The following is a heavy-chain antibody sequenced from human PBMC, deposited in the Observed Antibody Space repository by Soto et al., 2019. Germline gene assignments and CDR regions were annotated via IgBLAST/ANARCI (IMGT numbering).Heavy chain of an antibody. J-gene: IGHJ4*02. D-gene: IGHD3-9*01. CDR2: IYYSGST. CDR1: GGSISSGGYY. V-gene: IGHV4-31*03. Sequence: SETLSLTCTVSGGSISSGGYYWSWIRQHPGKGLEWIGYIYYSGSTYYNPSLKSRVTISVDTSKNQFSLKLSSVTAADTAVYYCARNDILPGPPFDYGGRGPLVTVSS. CDR3: ARNDILPGPPFDY.